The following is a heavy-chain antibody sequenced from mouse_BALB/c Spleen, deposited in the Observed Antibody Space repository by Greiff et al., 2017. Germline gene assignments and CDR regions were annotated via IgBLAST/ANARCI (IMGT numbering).Heavy chain of an antibody. V-gene: IGHV5-6-5*01. J-gene: IGHJ3*01. CDR1: GFTFSSYA. Sequence: KLVESGGGLVKPGGSLKLSCAASGFTFSSYAMSWVRQTPEKRLEWVASISSGGSTYYPDSVKGRFTISRDNARNILYLQMSSLRSEDTAMYYCARSPYDGPFAYWGQGTLVTVSA. D-gene: IGHD2-3*01. CDR3: ARSPYDGPFAY. CDR2: ISSGGST.